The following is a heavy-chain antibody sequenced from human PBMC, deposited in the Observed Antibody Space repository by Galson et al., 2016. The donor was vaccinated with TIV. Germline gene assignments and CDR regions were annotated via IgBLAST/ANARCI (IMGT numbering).Heavy chain of an antibody. CDR3: ARGNDPGATYSLDY. V-gene: IGHV3-7*01. CDR2: IKQDGDYK. CDR1: GFTFNRHW. D-gene: IGHD1-1*01. J-gene: IGHJ4*02. Sequence: SLRLSCAASGFTFNRHWMSWVRQAPGEGLEWVANIKQDGDYKYYVDSVKGRFTTSRDNAKNSLYLQMNSLRAEDTAVYYCARGNDPGATYSLDYWGQGTLVTVSS.